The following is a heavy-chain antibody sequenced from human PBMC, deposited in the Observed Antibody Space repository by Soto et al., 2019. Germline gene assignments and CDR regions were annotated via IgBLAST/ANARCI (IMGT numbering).Heavy chain of an antibody. CDR1: GYTFSNYG. CDR3: ARSAGVVDGDDY. J-gene: IGHJ4*02. D-gene: IGHD3-10*01. V-gene: IGHV1-18*01. CDR2: INVYNGKT. Sequence: QVQLVQSGAEVKKPGASVKVSCKASGYTFSNYGISWVRQAPGQGPEWMGWINVYNGKTNYAQKLQGRVTMTTDTSTNTIYMELRSLKSDDTAVYYCARSAGVVDGDDYWGQGTRVTVSA.